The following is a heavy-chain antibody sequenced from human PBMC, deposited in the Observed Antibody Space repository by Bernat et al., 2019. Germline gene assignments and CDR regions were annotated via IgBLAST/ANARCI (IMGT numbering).Heavy chain of an antibody. V-gene: IGHV3-30*18. CDR2: ISYDGSNK. J-gene: IGHJ6*02. CDR1: GFTFSSYA. CDR3: AKEGGSYDYYYYGMDV. D-gene: IGHD1-26*01. Sequence: VQLVESGGGLVQPGGSLRLSCAASGFTFSSYAMSWVRQAPGKGLEWVAIISYDGSNKYYADSVKGRFTISRDNSKNSLFLQMSSLRAEDTAVYYCAKEGGSYDYYYYGMDVWGQGTTVTVSS.